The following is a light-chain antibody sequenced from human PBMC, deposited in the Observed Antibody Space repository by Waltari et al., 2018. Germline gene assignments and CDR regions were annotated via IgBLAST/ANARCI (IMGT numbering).Light chain of an antibody. CDR3: SSYADSNICV. V-gene: IGLV2-23*01. CDR1: SGAIGGYNL. J-gene: IGLJ1*01. Sequence: QSALTQPASVSGSPGQSLTISCTRTSGAIGGYNLVSWYQQHPGKAPKLMIYEGNKRPSGVSNRFSGSKSGNTASLTISGLQAEDEADYYCSSYADSNICVFGSGTKVTVL. CDR2: EGN.